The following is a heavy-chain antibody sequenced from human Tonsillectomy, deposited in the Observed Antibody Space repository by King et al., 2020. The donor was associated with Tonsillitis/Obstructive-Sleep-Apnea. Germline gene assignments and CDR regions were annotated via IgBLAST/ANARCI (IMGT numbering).Heavy chain of an antibody. CDR1: GGSFSGYY. V-gene: IGHV4-34*01. J-gene: IGHJ3*01. CDR2: INHSART. CDR3: ARAPDGFDL. Sequence: VQLQQWGAGLLKPSETLSLTCAVYGGSFSGYYWSWIRQPPGKGLEWIGEINHSARTNYNPSLKSRVTVSVDTSKSQFSLKLSSVTAADTAVYYCARAPDGFDLWGPGTMVIVSS.